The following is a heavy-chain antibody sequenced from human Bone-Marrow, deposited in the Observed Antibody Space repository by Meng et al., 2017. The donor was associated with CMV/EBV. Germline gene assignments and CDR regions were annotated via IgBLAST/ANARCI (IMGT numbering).Heavy chain of an antibody. J-gene: IGHJ4*02. CDR2: INHSGDT. CDR1: GYSISSGYY. Sequence: SETLSLTCTVSGYSISSGYYWSWIRQPPGKDLEWIATINHSGDTYFNPSLKSRVTISVDTSKTQFSLKLSSVTATDTAIYSCARYYGGLRYFDYWGQGTLVTVSS. V-gene: IGHV4-38-2*02. D-gene: IGHD4-23*01. CDR3: ARYYGGLRYFDY.